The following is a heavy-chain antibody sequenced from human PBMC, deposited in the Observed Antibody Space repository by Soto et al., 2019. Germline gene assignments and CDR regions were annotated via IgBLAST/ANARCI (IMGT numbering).Heavy chain of an antibody. J-gene: IGHJ4*02. V-gene: IGHV1-69*02. Sequence: SVKVSCNASGGTFSSYTISWVRQAPGQGLEWMGRIIPILDIANYAQNFQGRVTITADKSTTTAYMELSSLRSEDTAVYYCARSSKHCTTTTCYSPFDHWGQGTLVTVSS. CDR3: ARSSKHCTTTTCYSPFDH. CDR2: IIPILDIA. CDR1: GGTFSSYT. D-gene: IGHD2-2*01.